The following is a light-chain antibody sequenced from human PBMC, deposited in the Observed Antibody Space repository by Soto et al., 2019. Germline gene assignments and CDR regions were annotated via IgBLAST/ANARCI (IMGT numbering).Light chain of an antibody. Sequence: DIVMTQSPDSLAVSLGERATINCKSSQSVLYSSNNKNYLAWYQQKPGQPPKLLIYWASTRESGVPDRFRGSASGTAFTLTISSLQAEDVAVYYCQQYYSTPMYTFGQGTKLEIK. CDR2: WAS. V-gene: IGKV4-1*01. J-gene: IGKJ2*01. CDR1: QSVLYSSNNKNY. CDR3: QQYYSTPMYT.